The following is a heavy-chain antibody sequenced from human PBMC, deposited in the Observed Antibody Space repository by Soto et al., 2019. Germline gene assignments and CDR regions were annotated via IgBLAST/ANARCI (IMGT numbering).Heavy chain of an antibody. CDR2: INAGNGNT. D-gene: IGHD1-7*01. V-gene: IGHV1-3*01. CDR3: ARDLTGTTRWFDP. Sequence: QVQLVQSGAEVKKPGASVKVSCKASGYTFTSYAMHWVRQAPGQRLEWMGWINAGNGNTKYSQKFQGRVTITRDTSASTAYMELSSLRSEDTAVYYCARDLTGTTRWFDPWGQGTLFTVSS. CDR1: GYTFTSYA. J-gene: IGHJ5*02.